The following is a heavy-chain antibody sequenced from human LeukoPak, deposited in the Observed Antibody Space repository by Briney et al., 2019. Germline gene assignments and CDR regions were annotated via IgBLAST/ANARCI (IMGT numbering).Heavy chain of an antibody. J-gene: IGHJ4*02. CDR2: IYYSGST. V-gene: IGHV4-59*01. Sequence: PSETLSLTCTVSGGSISSYHWSWIRQPPGKGLEWIGYIYYSGSTNYNPSLKSRVTISVDTSKNQFSLKLSSVTAADTAVYYCARISRGYGDLDYWGQGTLVTVSS. CDR1: GGSISSYH. CDR3: ARISRGYGDLDY. D-gene: IGHD4-17*01.